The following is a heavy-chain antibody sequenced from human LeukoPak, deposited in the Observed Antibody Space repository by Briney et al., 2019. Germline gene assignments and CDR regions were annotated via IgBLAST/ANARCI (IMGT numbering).Heavy chain of an antibody. CDR2: IDTDGSTT. CDR3: ARTRGNAFDI. J-gene: IGHJ3*02. D-gene: IGHD3-10*01. CDR1: RFTFSNYW. V-gene: IGHV3-74*01. Sequence: GGSLRLSCAASRFTFSNYWMHWVRQAPGKGLVWVSRIDTDGSTTRYADSVKGRFTISRDNAENTLYLQMDSLRAEDTALYYCARTRGNAFDIWGQGTMVTVSS.